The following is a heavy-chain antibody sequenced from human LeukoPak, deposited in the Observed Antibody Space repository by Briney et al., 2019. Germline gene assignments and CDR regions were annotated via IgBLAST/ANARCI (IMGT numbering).Heavy chain of an antibody. CDR3: ARGDFVVVPAAMGYYYYGMDV. CDR2: ISGYNGNT. CDR1: GYTFTNYG. Sequence: ASVKVSCTASGYTFTNYGITWVRRAPGQGLEWMGCISGYNGNTNYAQNFQGRVTMTTDTYTGTAYMELSSLRSEDTAVYYCARGDFVVVPAAMGYYYYGMDVWGKGTTVTVSS. V-gene: IGHV1-18*04. D-gene: IGHD2-2*01. J-gene: IGHJ6*04.